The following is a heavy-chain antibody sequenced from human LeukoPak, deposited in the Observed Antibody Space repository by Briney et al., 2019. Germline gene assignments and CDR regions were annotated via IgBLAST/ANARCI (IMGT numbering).Heavy chain of an antibody. D-gene: IGHD3-3*01. CDR3: ARDDVLRDAFDI. J-gene: IGHJ3*02. Sequence: GASVKVSCKASGYTFTGYYMHWVRQAPGQGLEWMGWINPNSGGTNYAQKFQGRVTMTRDTSISTAYMELNSLRAEDTAVYYCARDDVLRDAFDIWGQGTMVTVSS. V-gene: IGHV1-2*02. CDR2: INPNSGGT. CDR1: GYTFTGYY.